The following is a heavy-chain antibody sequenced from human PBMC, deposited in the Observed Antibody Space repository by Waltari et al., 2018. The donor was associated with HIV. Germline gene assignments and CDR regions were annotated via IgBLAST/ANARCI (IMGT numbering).Heavy chain of an antibody. CDR2: IYHGGGT. J-gene: IGHJ3*02. CDR1: GDSVSSSNW. Sequence: QVQLQESGPGLVKPSGTLSLTCAVSGDSVSSSNWWNWVRQPPGKGLEWIGEIYHGGGTNYNPSLKSRVHISVDKSKNQFSLNMRFMTAADTAVYYCARGGGIVVKMYADDAFDIWGQGTMVTVSS. V-gene: IGHV4-4*02. CDR3: ARGGGIVVKMYADDAFDI. D-gene: IGHD2-2*01.